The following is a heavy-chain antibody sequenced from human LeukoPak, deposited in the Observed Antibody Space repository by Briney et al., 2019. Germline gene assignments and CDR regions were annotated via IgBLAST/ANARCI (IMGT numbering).Heavy chain of an antibody. D-gene: IGHD2-21*02. Sequence: SEALSLSCTGSGGSMNCSSECWGWIRQPPGKGLGWIGSIYDSGSTYYSPSLKSRGTISVDTSKNQCPLQLNAMTAADTPVYYCPSRSPQCWGGDCYFDYWGQGTRVPVPS. V-gene: IGHV4-39*01. CDR1: GGSMNCSSEC. J-gene: IGHJ4*02. CDR2: IYDSGST. CDR3: PSRSPQCWGGDCYFDY.